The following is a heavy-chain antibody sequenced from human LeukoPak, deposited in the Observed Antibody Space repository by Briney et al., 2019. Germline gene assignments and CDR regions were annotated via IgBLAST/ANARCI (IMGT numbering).Heavy chain of an antibody. V-gene: IGHV1-18*01. CDR3: ARIRNMVRGAYYYYGMDV. Sequence: ASVTVSCKASGYTFTSYGISWVRQAPGQGLEWMGWISAYNGNTNYAQKLQGRVTMTTDTSTSTAYMELRSLRSDDTAVYYCARIRNMVRGAYYYYGMDVWGQGTTVTVSS. CDR1: GYTFTSYG. D-gene: IGHD3-10*01. J-gene: IGHJ6*02. CDR2: ISAYNGNT.